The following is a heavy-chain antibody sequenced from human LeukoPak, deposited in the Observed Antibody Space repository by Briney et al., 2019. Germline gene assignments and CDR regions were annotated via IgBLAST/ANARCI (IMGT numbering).Heavy chain of an antibody. Sequence: GGSLRLSCAASGFTFSNYSMNLVRQAPGKGLEWISYIRSSSSTIYYADSVKGRFTISRDNVKNSVYLQMNSLRAEDTAVYYCARDSADCSSITCFPGDYWGQGTLVTVSS. V-gene: IGHV3-48*01. CDR2: IRSSSSTI. CDR3: ARDSADCSSITCFPGDY. D-gene: IGHD2-2*01. CDR1: GFTFSNYS. J-gene: IGHJ4*02.